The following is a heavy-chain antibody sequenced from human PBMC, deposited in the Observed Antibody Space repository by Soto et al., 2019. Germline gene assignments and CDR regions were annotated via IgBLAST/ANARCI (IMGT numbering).Heavy chain of an antibody. J-gene: IGHJ6*02. CDR1: GYTLTELS. D-gene: IGHD5-12*01. V-gene: IGHV1-24*01. CDR3: ATVLFFRVGYNPYYYYYGMDV. Sequence: ASVKVSCKVSGYTLTELSMHWVRQAPGKGLEWMGGFDPEDGETIYAQKFQGRVTMTEDTSTDTAYMELSSLRSEDTAVYYCATVLFFRVGYNPYYYYYGMDVWGQGTTVTVSS. CDR2: FDPEDGET.